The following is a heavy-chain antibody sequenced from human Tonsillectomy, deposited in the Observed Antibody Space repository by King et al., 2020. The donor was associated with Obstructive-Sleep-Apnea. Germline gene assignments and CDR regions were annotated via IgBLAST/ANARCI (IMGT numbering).Heavy chain of an antibody. Sequence: HVQLVESGGGVVQPGRSLRLSCAASGFTFSSYAMHWVRQAPGKGLEWVAVISYDGSNKYYADSVKGRFTISRDNSKNTLYLQMNSLRAEDTAVFFCEVQVPFSRVNCKEPLYLQMNGRRAEATAVYYGARVVGGGSYGYYFDSWGQGTLVTVSS. J-gene: IGHJ4*02. CDR1: GFTFSSYA. D-gene: IGHD2-15*01. V-gene: IGHV3-30*04. CDR3: EVQVPFSRVNCKEPLYLQMNGRRAEATAVYYGARVVGGGSYGYYFDS. CDR2: ISYDGSNK.